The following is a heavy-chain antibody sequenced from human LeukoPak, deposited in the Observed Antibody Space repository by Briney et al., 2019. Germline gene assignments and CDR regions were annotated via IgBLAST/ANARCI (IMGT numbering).Heavy chain of an antibody. D-gene: IGHD2-2*01. J-gene: IGHJ4*02. CDR2: ISESGGST. Sequence: PGGSLRLSCAASGFTFSSHGMSWVRQAPGKGLEWVSIISESGGSTLYADSVKGRFTISRDNAKNTLYLQMNSLRAEDTAVYYCARPRKYCSSSSCPYYFDYWGQGTLVTVSS. CDR3: ARPRKYCSSSSCPYYFDY. V-gene: IGHV3-23*01. CDR1: GFTFSSHG.